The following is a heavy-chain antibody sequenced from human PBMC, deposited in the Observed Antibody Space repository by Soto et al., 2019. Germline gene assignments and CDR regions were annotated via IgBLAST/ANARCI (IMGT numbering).Heavy chain of an antibody. CDR3: AKGRNRVLGTAADPFDY. Sequence: QVQLVQSGAEVKKPGASVKVSCKASGYTFTSYGISWVRQAPGQGLEWMGWISAYNGNTNYAQKIQGRVTMTTDTPPSTADMELRSLRSDDTAVYYCAKGRNRVLGTAADPFDYWGQGTLVTVSS. J-gene: IGHJ4*02. D-gene: IGHD2-2*01. V-gene: IGHV1-18*01. CDR2: ISAYNGNT. CDR1: GYTFTSYG.